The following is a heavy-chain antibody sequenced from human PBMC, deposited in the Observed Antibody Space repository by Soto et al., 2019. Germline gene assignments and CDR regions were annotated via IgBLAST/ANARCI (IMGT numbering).Heavy chain of an antibody. J-gene: IGHJ6*02. Sequence: GSVKVSCKASGYTFTSYGISWVRQAPGQGLEWMGWISAYNGNTNYAQKLQGRVTMTTDTSTSTAYMELRSLRSDDTAVYYCARVEYCSGGSCYYYYYYYGMDVWGQGTTVTVSS. CDR2: ISAYNGNT. V-gene: IGHV1-18*01. CDR3: ARVEYCSGGSCYYYYYYYGMDV. CDR1: GYTFTSYG. D-gene: IGHD2-15*01.